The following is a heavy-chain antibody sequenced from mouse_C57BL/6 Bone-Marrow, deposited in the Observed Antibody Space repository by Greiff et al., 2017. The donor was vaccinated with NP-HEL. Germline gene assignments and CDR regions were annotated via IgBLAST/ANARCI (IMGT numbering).Heavy chain of an antibody. J-gene: IGHJ4*01. CDR1: GFSLTSYG. V-gene: IGHV2-6*01. CDR3: ASRVTTVPYAMDY. D-gene: IGHD1-1*01. CDR2: IWGVGST. Sequence: VQWVESGPGLVAPSQSLSITCTVSGFSLTSYGVDWVRQSPGKGLEWLGVIWGVGSTNYNSALKSRLSISKDNSKSQVFLKMNSLQTDDTAMYYCASRVTTVPYAMDYWGQGTSVTVSS.